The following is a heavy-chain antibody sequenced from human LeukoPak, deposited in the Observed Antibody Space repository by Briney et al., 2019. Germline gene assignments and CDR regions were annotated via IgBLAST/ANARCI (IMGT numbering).Heavy chain of an antibody. CDR2: IKQVGSEK. CDR3: ASRYSSSWYYYYYYMDV. V-gene: IGHV3-7*01. CDR1: GFTFSSYW. D-gene: IGHD6-13*01. J-gene: IGHJ6*03. Sequence: GRSLRLSCAASGFTFSSYWMSWVRQAPGKGLEWVANIKQVGSEKYYVDSVKGRFTISRDNAKNSLYLQMNSLRAEDTAVYYCASRYSSSWYYYYYYMDVWGKGTTVTVSS.